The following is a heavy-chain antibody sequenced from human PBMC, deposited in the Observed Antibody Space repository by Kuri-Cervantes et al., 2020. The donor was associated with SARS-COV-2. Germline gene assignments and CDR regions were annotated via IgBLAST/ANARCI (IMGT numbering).Heavy chain of an antibody. CDR1: GFTFSSYA. CDR2: ISGVGGTT. D-gene: IGHD2-2*01. CDR3: AKDSGYQLHYVYYYYGMDV. V-gene: IGHV3-23*01. Sequence: GESLKISCTASGFTFSSYAMSWVRQAPGKGLEWVSGISGVGGTTHYADSVKGRFTVSRDNFRNTLYLQMNSLSAGDTAVYYCAKDSGYQLHYVYYYYGMDVWGQGTTVTVSS. J-gene: IGHJ6*02.